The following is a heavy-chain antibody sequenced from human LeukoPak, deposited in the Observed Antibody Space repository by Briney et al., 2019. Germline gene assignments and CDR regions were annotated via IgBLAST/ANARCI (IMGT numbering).Heavy chain of an antibody. CDR2: IKEDGSKK. CDR3: ARDQGWLQLDY. J-gene: IGHJ4*02. D-gene: IGHD5-24*01. CDR1: GFTFSSYW. V-gene: IGHV3-7*01. Sequence: GGSLRLSCAASGFTFSSYWMSWVRQAPGKGLEWVTNIKEDGSKKYYMDSVKGRFTISRDNAQNSLYLQMNSLTAEDSALYYCARDQGWLQLDYWGQGALATVSS.